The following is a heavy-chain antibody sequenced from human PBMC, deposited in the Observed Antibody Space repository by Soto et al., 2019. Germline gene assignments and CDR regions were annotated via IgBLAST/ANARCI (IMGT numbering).Heavy chain of an antibody. CDR3: ARRGSNSSGDYYYYGMDV. CDR1: GGTFSSYA. CDR2: IIPIFGTA. V-gene: IGHV1-69*13. Sequence: SVKVSCKASGGTFSSYAISWVRQAPGQGLEWMGGIIPIFGTANYAQKFQGRVTITADESTSTAYMELSSLRSEDTAVYYCARRGSNSSGDYYYYGMDVWGQGTTVTVSS. D-gene: IGHD6-6*01. J-gene: IGHJ6*02.